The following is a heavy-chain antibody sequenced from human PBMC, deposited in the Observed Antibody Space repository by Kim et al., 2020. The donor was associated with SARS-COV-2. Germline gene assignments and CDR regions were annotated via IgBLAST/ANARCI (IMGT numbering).Heavy chain of an antibody. CDR3: ARHDWDGSNP. Sequence: STYYNPSLKRRVTISVDTSKNQFSLKLSSVTAADTAVYYCARHDWDGSNPWGQGTLVTVSS. CDR2: ST. V-gene: IGHV4-39*01. D-gene: IGHD3-10*01. J-gene: IGHJ5*02.